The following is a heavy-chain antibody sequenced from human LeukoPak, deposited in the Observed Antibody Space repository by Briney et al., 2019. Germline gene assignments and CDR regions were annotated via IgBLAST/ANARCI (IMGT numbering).Heavy chain of an antibody. J-gene: IGHJ6*03. CDR2: IGTTGDT. Sequence: GGSLRLSCAVSGFTFTTYDMHWVRQATGKGLEWVSAIGTTGDTYYPGSVKGRFTISRENAKNSLYLQMNSLRAGDTAVYYCARDRGGGHMDVWGKGTTVTISS. V-gene: IGHV3-13*01. CDR3: ARDRGGGHMDV. D-gene: IGHD2-15*01. CDR1: GFTFTTYD.